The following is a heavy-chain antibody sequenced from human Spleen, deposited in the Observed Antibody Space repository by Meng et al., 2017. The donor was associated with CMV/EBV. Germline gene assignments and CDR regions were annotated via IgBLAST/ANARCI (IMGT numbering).Heavy chain of an antibody. CDR3: ARDISEGTTTYYFDS. CDR2: VYFTGGT. Sequence: SETLSLTCTVSRGSVSSYYWSWLRQTPGKGLEWIGYVYFTGGTNYKPSLNSRVTISIDTSKNQFSLRLNSVTAADTATYYCARDISEGTTTYYFDSWGQGILVTV. D-gene: IGHD4-17*01. J-gene: IGHJ4*02. CDR1: RGSVSSYY. V-gene: IGHV4-59*02.